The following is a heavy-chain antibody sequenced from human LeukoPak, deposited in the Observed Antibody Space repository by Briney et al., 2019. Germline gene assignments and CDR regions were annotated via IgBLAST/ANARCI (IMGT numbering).Heavy chain of an antibody. CDR2: IYYSGST. CDR3: ARSLVVPAADHYFDC. J-gene: IGHJ4*02. D-gene: IGHD2-2*01. CDR1: GGSISSGGYY. V-gene: IGHV4-31*03. Sequence: SQTLSLTCTVSGGSISSGGYYWSWIRQHPGKGLEWIGYIYYSGSTYYNPSLKSRVTISVDTSKNQFSLKLSSVTAADTAVYYCARSLVVPAADHYFDCWGQGTLVTVSS.